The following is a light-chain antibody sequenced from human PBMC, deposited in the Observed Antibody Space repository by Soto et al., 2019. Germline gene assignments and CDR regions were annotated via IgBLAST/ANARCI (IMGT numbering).Light chain of an antibody. Sequence: EIVLTQSPGTLSLSPGERATLSCRASQSVSSSYLAWYQQEPGQAPTLLIYAASSRDTAISDVFSGSGSGTDLTLTISRREPEDCAVYYCQQYGNSLYTFGQGTKLQIK. V-gene: IGKV3-20*01. CDR2: AAS. CDR1: QSVSSSY. J-gene: IGKJ2*01. CDR3: QQYGNSLYT.